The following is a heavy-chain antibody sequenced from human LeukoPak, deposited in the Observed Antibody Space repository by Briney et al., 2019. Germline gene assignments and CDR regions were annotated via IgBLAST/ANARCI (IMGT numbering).Heavy chain of an antibody. CDR3: ARGGGDLRYPSGQHNYYYYYMDV. J-gene: IGHJ6*03. CDR2: ISSSSSYI. CDR1: GFTFSSYS. Sequence: PGGSLRLSCAASGFTFSSYSMNWVRQAPGKGLEWVSSISSSSSYIYYADSVKGRFTISRDNAKNSLYLQMNSLRAEDTAVYYCARGGGDLRYPSGQHNYYYYYMDVWGKGTTVTISS. D-gene: IGHD3-9*01. V-gene: IGHV3-21*01.